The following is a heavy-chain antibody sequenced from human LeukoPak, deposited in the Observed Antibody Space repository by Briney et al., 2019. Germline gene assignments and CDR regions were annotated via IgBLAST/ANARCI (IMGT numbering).Heavy chain of an antibody. CDR2: INPNSGGT. V-gene: IGHV1-2*02. CDR1: GYTLTSYG. D-gene: IGHD2-15*01. Sequence: APLKVSCKASGYTLTSYGISWVRQPPEQGLERMGWINPNSGGTNDAQKFQGRVTMTRDTSSSTAYMELSRLRSDDTAVYYCARGSRRGSGRDNDYWGHGTLVTVSS. CDR3: ARGSRRGSGRDNDY. J-gene: IGHJ4*01.